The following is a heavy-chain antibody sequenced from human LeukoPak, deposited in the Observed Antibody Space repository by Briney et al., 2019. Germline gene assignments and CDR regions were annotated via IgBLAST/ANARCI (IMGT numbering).Heavy chain of an antibody. V-gene: IGHV4-34*01. Sequence: SETLSLTCGVSGTSFTSYYWSWIRQTPGKGLEWIGEVNHSGYTNMNPSLKSRVTISVDTSKNQFSLMMTSVTAADTAVYFCARMTTGHDYWGQGILVTVSA. CDR1: GTSFTSYY. D-gene: IGHD4-17*01. CDR3: ARMTTGHDY. CDR2: VNHSGYT. J-gene: IGHJ4*02.